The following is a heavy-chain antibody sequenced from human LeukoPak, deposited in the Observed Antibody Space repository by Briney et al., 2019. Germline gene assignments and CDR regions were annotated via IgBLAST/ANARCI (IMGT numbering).Heavy chain of an antibody. CDR3: ARGPLSYTSEWPWNFDY. D-gene: IGHD6-25*01. V-gene: IGHV3-23*01. CDR1: GFSFSTYA. CDR2: TTDSGGST. J-gene: IGHJ4*02. Sequence: GGSLRLSCAASGFSFSTYAMTWLRQAPGKGLEWVSTTTDSGGSTHYADAVKGRFTMSRDNSKNTLYLQMGSLRTEDMAVYYCARGPLSYTSEWPWNFDYWGQGNLVTVSS.